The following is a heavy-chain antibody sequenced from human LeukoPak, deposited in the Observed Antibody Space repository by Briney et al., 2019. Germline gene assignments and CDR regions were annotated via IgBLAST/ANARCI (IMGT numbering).Heavy chain of an antibody. J-gene: IGHJ5*02. V-gene: IGHV1-2*02. D-gene: IGHD6-19*01. CDR3: AREGSSGWYDVRDYRFDP. CDR1: GYTFTGYY. Sequence: ASVKVSCKASGYTFTGYYMHWVRQAPGQGLEWMGWINPNSGGTNYAQKFQGRVTMTRDTSISTAYMELSRLRSDDTAVYCSAREGSSGWYDVRDYRFDPWGQGNLVTVSS. CDR2: INPNSGGT.